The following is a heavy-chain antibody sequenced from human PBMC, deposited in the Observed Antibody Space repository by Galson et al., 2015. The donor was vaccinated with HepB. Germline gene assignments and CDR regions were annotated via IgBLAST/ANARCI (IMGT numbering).Heavy chain of an antibody. D-gene: IGHD2-2*01. J-gene: IGHJ4*02. V-gene: IGHV3-23*01. CDR1: GFTFSSYG. CDR3: ARDREGAMLSV. Sequence: SLRLSCAGSGFTFSSYGTSWVRHRPGKGLEWVSTVSGSAGNTYYADSVKGRFTVSRDNSKSTMYLQMNSLRAEDTAVYYCARDREGAMLSVGGQGTLVTVSS. CDR2: VSGSAGNT.